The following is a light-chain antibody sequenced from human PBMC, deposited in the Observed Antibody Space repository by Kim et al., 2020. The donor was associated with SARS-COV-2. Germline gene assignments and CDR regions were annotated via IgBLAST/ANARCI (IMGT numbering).Light chain of an antibody. CDR1: QGSSSY. CDR3: QQSYSTPYS. V-gene: IGKV1-39*01. CDR2: AAS. Sequence: SASVGDRVTITRLASQGSSSYLNWYQQKPGQAPKPLIYAASSLQTGLPSRFSGSGSGTDFSLPISSLQPEDFATYYCQQSYSTPYSFGQGTKLEI. J-gene: IGKJ2*01.